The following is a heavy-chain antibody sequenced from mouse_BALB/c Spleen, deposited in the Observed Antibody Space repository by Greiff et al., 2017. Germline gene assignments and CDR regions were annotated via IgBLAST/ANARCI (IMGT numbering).Heavy chain of an antibody. D-gene: IGHD1-1*01. CDR2: IYPGDGDT. V-gene: IGHV1-82*01. J-gene: IGHJ1*01. CDR3: ARDTTVVATLYGYFDV. Sequence: QVQLQQSGPELVKPGASVKISCKASGYAFSSSWMNWVKQRPGQGLEWIGRIYPGDGDTNYNGKFKGKATLTADKSSSTAYMQLSSLTSVDSAVYFCARDTTVVATLYGYFDVWGAGTTVTVSS. CDR1: GYAFSSSW.